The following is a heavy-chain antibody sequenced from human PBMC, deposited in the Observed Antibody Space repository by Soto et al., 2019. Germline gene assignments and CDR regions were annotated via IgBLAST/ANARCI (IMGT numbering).Heavy chain of an antibody. Sequence: EVQLVESGGGLVQPGGSLRLSCAASGFTVSSNYMSWVRQAPGKGLEWVSVIYSGGSTYYADSVKGRFTISSDNSKNTLYLQLHSLRVEDTAVYYCARDRRYYDCSAYYFDYWGQGTLVTVSS. D-gene: IGHD3-22*01. CDR2: IYSGGST. J-gene: IGHJ4*02. CDR1: GFTVSSNY. CDR3: ARDRRYYDCSAYYFDY. V-gene: IGHV3-66*01.